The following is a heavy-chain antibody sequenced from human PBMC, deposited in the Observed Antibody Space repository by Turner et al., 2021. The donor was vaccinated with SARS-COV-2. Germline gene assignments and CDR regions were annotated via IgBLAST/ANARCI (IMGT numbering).Heavy chain of an antibody. CDR1: GGSISSSSYY. CDR2: IYYSGST. CDR3: ARFEYGYSYDFGFDY. D-gene: IGHD5-18*01. V-gene: IGHV4-39*01. Sequence: QLQPQESGPGVVKSYETLSPTCSVSGGSISSSSYYWGWIRQPQGKGLEWIGSIYYSGSTYYNPSLKSRVTISVDTSKNQFSLKLSSVTAADTAVYYCARFEYGYSYDFGFDYWGHGTLVTVSS. J-gene: IGHJ4*01.